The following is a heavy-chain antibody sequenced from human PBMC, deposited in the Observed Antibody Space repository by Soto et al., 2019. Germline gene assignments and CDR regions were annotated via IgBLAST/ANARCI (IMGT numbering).Heavy chain of an antibody. CDR1: GGSITSDYSC. Sequence: QVQLQESGPGLVKPSQTLSLTCTVSGGSITSDYSCWSWIRQPPGEGLEWIGHIFDSGTTYTNPPLRSQVAISLDTSNNHFSLTLSSVTAADTAVYYCARGPSGDKVHYWGQGALVTVSS. D-gene: IGHD7-27*01. V-gene: IGHV4-30-4*01. J-gene: IGHJ4*02. CDR3: ARGPSGDKVHY. CDR2: IFDSGTT.